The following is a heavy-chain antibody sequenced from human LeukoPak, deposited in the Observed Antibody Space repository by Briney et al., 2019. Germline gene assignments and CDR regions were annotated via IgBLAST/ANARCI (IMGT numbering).Heavy chain of an antibody. V-gene: IGHV4-39*01. CDR1: GGSISSSSYY. D-gene: IGHD4-17*01. Sequence: SETLSLTCTVSGGSISSSSYYWGWIRQPPGKGLEWIGSIYYSGSTYYNPSPKSRVTISVDTSKNQFSLKLSSVTAADTAVYYCARHGMTTVTYYYWGQGTLVTVSS. CDR3: ARHGMTTVTYYY. J-gene: IGHJ4*02. CDR2: IYYSGST.